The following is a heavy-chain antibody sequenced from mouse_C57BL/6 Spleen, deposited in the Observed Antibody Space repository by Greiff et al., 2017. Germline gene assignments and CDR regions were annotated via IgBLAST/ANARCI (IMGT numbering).Heavy chain of an antibody. D-gene: IGHD1-1*01. CDR2: INPNNGGT. CDR1: GYTFTDYY. V-gene: IGHV1-26*01. CDR3: ANYYGSSYGFAY. Sequence: EVQLQQSGPELVKPGASVKISCKASGYTFTDYYMNWVKQSHGKSLEWIGDINPNNGGTSYNQKFKGKATLTVDKSSSTAYMELRSLTSEDSAVYYSANYYGSSYGFAYWGQGTLVTVSA. J-gene: IGHJ3*01.